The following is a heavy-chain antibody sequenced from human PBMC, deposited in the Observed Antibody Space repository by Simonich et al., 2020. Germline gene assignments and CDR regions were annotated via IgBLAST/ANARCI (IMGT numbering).Heavy chain of an antibody. D-gene: IGHD7-27*01. CDR3: AREVLTGIFTFDY. CDR2: INPNSGGT. CDR1: GSTLTGYY. J-gene: IGHJ4*02. V-gene: IGHV1-2*06. Sequence: QVQLVQSGAEVKKPGASVKVSCKTSGSTLTGYYMHCVRQAPGQGREWMGRINPNSGGTNDAQKVQGRVTMTRDTSISTAYMELSRLRSDDTAVYYCAREVLTGIFTFDYWGQGTLVTVSS.